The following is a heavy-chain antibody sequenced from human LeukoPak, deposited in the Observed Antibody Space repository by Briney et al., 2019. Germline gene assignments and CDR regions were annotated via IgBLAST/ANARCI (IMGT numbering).Heavy chain of an antibody. D-gene: IGHD7-27*01. CDR2: ISGTSSYM. J-gene: IGHJ4*02. CDR1: GFNFRDYS. CDR3: ARVGRPWGFDY. Sequence: GGSLRLSCVAYGFNFRDYSMNWVRQAPGKGLDWVSGISGTSSYMYYGDSVKGRFTVSRDNAKNSLYLQMESLRVEDTAVYYCARVGRPWGFDYWGQGTLVTVSS. V-gene: IGHV3-21*01.